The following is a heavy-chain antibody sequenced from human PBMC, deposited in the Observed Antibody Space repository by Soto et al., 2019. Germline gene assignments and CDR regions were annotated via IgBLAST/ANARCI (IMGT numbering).Heavy chain of an antibody. CDR2: TYYRSKWYN. D-gene: IGHD2-15*01. CDR1: GDSVSSNSAA. Sequence: PSQTLSLTCAISGDSVSSNSAAWNWIRQSPSRGLEWLGRTYYRSKWYNDYAVSVKSRITINPDTSKNQFSLQLNSVTPEDTAVYYCARESQDIVVVVAAQYYYYYGMDVWGQGTTVTVSS. V-gene: IGHV6-1*01. CDR3: ARESQDIVVVVAAQYYYYYGMDV. J-gene: IGHJ6*02.